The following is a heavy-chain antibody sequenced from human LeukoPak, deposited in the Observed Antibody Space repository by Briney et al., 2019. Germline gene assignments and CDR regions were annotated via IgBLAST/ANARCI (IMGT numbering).Heavy chain of an antibody. Sequence: SETLSLTCTVSGGSISSSSYYWGWIRQPPGKGLEWIGSIYYSGSTYYNPSLKSRVTISVDTSKNQFSLKLSSVTTADTAVYYCAGGYSSSWYIDYWGQGTLVTVS. CDR2: IYYSGST. CDR3: AGGYSSSWYIDY. D-gene: IGHD6-13*01. V-gene: IGHV4-39*01. J-gene: IGHJ4*02. CDR1: GGSISSSSYY.